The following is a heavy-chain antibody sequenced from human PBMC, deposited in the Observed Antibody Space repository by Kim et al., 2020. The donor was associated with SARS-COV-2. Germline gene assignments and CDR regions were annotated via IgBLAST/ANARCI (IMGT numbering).Heavy chain of an antibody. D-gene: IGHD3-3*01. CDR1: GGTFSSYA. CDR3: ARGLDDFWSGSKGPPYYYYGMDV. Sequence: SVKVSCKASGGTFSSYAISWVRQAPGQGLEWMGGIIPIFGTANYAQKFQGRVTITADESTSTAYMELSSLRSEDTAVYYCARGLDDFWSGSKGPPYYYYGMDVWGQGTTVTVSS. V-gene: IGHV1-69*13. J-gene: IGHJ6*02. CDR2: IIPIFGTA.